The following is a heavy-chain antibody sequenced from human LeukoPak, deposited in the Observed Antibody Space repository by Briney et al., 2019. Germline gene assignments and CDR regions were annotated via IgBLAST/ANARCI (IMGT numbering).Heavy chain of an antibody. CDR1: GFTFGTYA. V-gene: IGHV3-23*01. D-gene: IGHD6-19*01. CDR3: AKNGGDRDTQWLVLKNFDY. Sequence: GGSLRLSCAASGFTFGTYAMSWVRQAPGKGLEWISAISGSGGSTYYADSVKGRFTISRDNSKNTLYLQMNSLRAEDTAVYYCAKNGGDRDTQWLVLKNFDYWGQGTLVTVSS. J-gene: IGHJ4*02. CDR2: ISGSGGST.